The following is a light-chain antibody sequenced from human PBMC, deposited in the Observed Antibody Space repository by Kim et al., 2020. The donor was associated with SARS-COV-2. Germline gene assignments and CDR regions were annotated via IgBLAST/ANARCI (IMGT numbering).Light chain of an antibody. CDR1: NNDVGGYNS. J-gene: IGLJ2*01. V-gene: IGLV2-8*01. CDR3: SSYAGSNNLGV. CDR2: EVS. Sequence: QSVTLSCTGTNNDVGGYNSVSWYQQHPGKAPKLMIYEVSKRPSGVPDRFSGSKSGNTASLTVSGLQAEDEADYYCSSYAGSNNLGVFGGGTQLTVL.